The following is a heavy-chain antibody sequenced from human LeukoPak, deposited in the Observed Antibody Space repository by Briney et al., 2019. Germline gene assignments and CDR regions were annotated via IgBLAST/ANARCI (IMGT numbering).Heavy chain of an antibody. CDR3: AKDMAAVAGQGYECFDY. J-gene: IGHJ4*02. CDR2: INANSGGT. CDR1: GYTFTGYY. D-gene: IGHD6-19*01. Sequence: ASVKVSCKASGYTFTGYYMHWVRQAPGQGLEWMGWINANSGGTNYAQKFQGRVTMTRDTSISTAYMELSRLRSDDTAVYYCAKDMAAVAGQGYECFDYWGQGTLVTVSS. V-gene: IGHV1-2*02.